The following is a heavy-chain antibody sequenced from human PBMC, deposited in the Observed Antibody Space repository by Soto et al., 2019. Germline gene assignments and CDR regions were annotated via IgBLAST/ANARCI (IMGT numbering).Heavy chain of an antibody. CDR1: GFTFSNYS. J-gene: IGHJ5*02. V-gene: IGHV3-30*15. Sequence: QPGGSLRLSCAASGFTFSNYSMHWVRQAPGKGLEWVALISYDGTYKYYAESVKGRFAISRDNSKSTLYLQVSSLRADDTAIYYCVRLAWILVFLDLWGQGTLVTVSS. D-gene: IGHD2-2*03. CDR3: VRLAWILVFLDL. CDR2: ISYDGTYK.